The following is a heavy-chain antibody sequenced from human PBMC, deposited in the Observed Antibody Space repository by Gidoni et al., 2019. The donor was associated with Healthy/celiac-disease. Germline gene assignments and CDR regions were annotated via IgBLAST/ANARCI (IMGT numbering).Heavy chain of an antibody. V-gene: IGHV3-9*01. J-gene: IGHJ3*02. CDR3: AKDIPGYSSSFGAFDI. CDR1: GFTFNDYA. Sequence: EVQLVESGGGLLQPGRSLRISCAAAGFTFNDYAMHWVLQAPGKGLEWVSGISWNSGSIGYAASVKGRFTISRDYAKNSLYLQINSLSAEDTALYYCAKDIPGYSSSFGAFDIWGQGTMVTVSS. CDR2: ISWNSGSI. D-gene: IGHD6-19*01.